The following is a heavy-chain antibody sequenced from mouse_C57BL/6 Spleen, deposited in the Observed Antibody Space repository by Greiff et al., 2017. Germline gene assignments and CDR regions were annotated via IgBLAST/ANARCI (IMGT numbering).Heavy chain of an antibody. CDR1: GFTFSSYG. CDR2: ISSGGSYT. D-gene: IGHD2-5*01. Sequence: EVMLVESGGDLVKPGGSLKLSCAASGFTFSSYGMSWVRQTPDKRLEWVATISSGGSYTYFPDSVKGRVTISRANAKNTLELQMSRLKSEDTAMYYCARQGATIVTTPYYAMDYWGQGTSVTVSS. V-gene: IGHV5-6*01. J-gene: IGHJ4*01. CDR3: ARQGATIVTTPYYAMDY.